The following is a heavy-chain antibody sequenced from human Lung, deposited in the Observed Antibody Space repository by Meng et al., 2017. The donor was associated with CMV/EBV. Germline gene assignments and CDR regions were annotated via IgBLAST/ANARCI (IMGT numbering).Heavy chain of an antibody. V-gene: IGHV3-30*02. J-gene: IGHJ4*02. D-gene: IGHD1-26*01. Sequence: GESLKISCAASGFAFSSYGMHWVRQAPGKGLEWVVFIRFDGSEKYYADSVKGRFTISRDNSKNTVYLQMESLRAEDAAVYYCAKEGKSVYSGSSSASWGQGTLVTVSS. CDR2: IRFDGSEK. CDR3: AKEGKSVYSGSSSAS. CDR1: GFAFSSYG.